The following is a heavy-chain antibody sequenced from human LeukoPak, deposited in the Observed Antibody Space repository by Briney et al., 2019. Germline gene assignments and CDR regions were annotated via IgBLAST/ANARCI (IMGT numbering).Heavy chain of an antibody. V-gene: IGHV4-31*03. CDR2: IYYSGST. Sequence: SETLSLTCTVSGGSIRSGGYYWSWIRQHPGKGLEWIGYIYYSGSTYYNPSLKSRVTISVDTSKNQFSLKLSSVTAADTAVYYCARGTGPPFGYYYGMDVWGQGTTVTVSS. D-gene: IGHD2-8*02. CDR3: ARGTGPPFGYYYGMDV. J-gene: IGHJ6*02. CDR1: GGSIRSGGYY.